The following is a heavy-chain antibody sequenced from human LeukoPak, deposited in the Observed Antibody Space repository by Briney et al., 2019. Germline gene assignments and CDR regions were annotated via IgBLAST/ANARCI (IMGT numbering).Heavy chain of an antibody. CDR3: ATGAPGTSFDY. J-gene: IGHJ4*02. CDR1: GFTFSSFV. V-gene: IGHV3-30-3*01. Sequence: PGGSLRLSCAASGFTFSSFVMHWVRQAPGKGLEWVAVMSYDGGNKYYADSVRGRFTISSDNSGNTLYLQMNSLRAEDTAVYFCATGAPGTSFDYWGQGTLVTVSS. CDR2: MSYDGGNK. D-gene: IGHD1-14*01.